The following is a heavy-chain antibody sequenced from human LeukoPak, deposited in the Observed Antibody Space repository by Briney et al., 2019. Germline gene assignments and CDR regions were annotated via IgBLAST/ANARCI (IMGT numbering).Heavy chain of an antibody. D-gene: IGHD1-1*01. Sequence: GGSLRLSCAASGFTFSSYSMNWVRQAPGKGLEWVSSISSSSSYIYYADSVKGRFTISRDNAKNSLYLQMNSLRAEDTAVYYCARDSSRGNWNAPGYWGQGTLVTVSS. CDR2: ISSSSSYI. CDR3: ARDSSRGNWNAPGY. V-gene: IGHV3-21*01. CDR1: GFTFSSYS. J-gene: IGHJ4*02.